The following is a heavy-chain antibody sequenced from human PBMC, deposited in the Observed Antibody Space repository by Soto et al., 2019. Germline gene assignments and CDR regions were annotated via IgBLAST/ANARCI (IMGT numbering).Heavy chain of an antibody. J-gene: IGHJ6*02. D-gene: IGHD2-2*01. CDR1: GGSISSSSYY. CDR3: ARLHGYCISTSCYGYYGMDV. V-gene: IGHV4-39*01. CDR2: ISYSGST. Sequence: PSDTLSLTCTVSGGSISSSSYYWGWIRQPPGKGLEWIGSISYSGSTYYNPSLKSRVNMSVDTSKNQLSLKMSTVTAADTAVYYCARLHGYCISTSCYGYYGMDVWGQGTTVT.